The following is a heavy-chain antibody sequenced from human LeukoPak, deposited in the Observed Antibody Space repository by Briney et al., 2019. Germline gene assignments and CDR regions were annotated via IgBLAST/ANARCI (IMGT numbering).Heavy chain of an antibody. Sequence: SETLSLTCTVSSGSISSYYWSWIRQPPGQGLEWIGYIYYSGSTNYNPSLKSRVTISVDTSKNQFSLKLSSVTAADTAVYYCARDKGIAAAGYGMDVWGQGTTVTVSS. V-gene: IGHV4-59*01. CDR3: ARDKGIAAAGYGMDV. J-gene: IGHJ6*02. CDR1: SGSISSYY. D-gene: IGHD6-13*01. CDR2: IYYSGST.